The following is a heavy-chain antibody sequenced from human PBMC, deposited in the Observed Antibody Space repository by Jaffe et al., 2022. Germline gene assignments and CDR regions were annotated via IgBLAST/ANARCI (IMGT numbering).Heavy chain of an antibody. CDR2: IRSNADGGTT. D-gene: IGHD3-3*01. V-gene: IGHV3-49*03. CDR3: TRTVIRFLQWPEFRY. Sequence: EVQMVESGGGFVQPGRSLRLSCTGFGFTFSDYSVTWFRQAPGKGLEWVGFIRSNADGGTTEYAASVRGRFTISKDDSKSIAYLQMNSLNTEDTAVYYCTRTVIRFLQWPEFRYWGQGTQVTVSS. J-gene: IGHJ4*02. CDR1: GFTFSDYS.